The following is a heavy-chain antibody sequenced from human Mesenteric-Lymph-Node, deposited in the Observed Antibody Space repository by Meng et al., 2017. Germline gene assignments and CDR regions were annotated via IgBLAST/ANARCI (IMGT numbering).Heavy chain of an antibody. CDR3: ARAFGGSYIYFEN. CDR1: GFTFSSYS. Sequence: GESLKISCAASGFTFSSYSMNWVRQAPGKGLEWVSSISSSSSYIYYADSVKGRFTISRDNAKNSLYLQMNTLTAEDTAIYYCARAFGGSYIYFENWGQGTLVTVSS. CDR2: ISSSSSYI. J-gene: IGHJ4*02. V-gene: IGHV3-21*04. D-gene: IGHD1-26*01.